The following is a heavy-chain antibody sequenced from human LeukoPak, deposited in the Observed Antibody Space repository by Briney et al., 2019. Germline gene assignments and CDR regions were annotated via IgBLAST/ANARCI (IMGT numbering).Heavy chain of an antibody. CDR1: GFTFSSSA. V-gene: IGHV3-73*01. D-gene: IGHD1-7*01. Sequence: PGGSLRLSCAASGFTFSSSAMHWVRQASGKGLEWVGRIRSKANSYATAYAASVKGRFTISRDDSKNTAYLQMNSLKTEDTAVYYCTRPGTGTRSYMDVWGKGTTVTVSS. CDR3: TRPGTGTRSYMDV. J-gene: IGHJ6*03. CDR2: IRSKANSYAT.